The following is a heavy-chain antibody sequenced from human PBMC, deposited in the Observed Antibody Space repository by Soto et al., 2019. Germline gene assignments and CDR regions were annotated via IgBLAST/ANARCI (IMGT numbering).Heavy chain of an antibody. CDR2: IWFDGSTQ. J-gene: IGHJ4*02. CDR3: AREPLLRGTGYFDY. Sequence: GGSLRLSCAASGITFGIYGMHWVRQAPGKGLEWLAVIWFDGSTQYYADSVKGRFTISRDNAKNTLYLQMNNLRAEDTALYYCAREPLLRGTGYFDYWRQGTQVTAPQ. D-gene: IGHD3-10*01. V-gene: IGHV3-33*01. CDR1: GITFGIYG.